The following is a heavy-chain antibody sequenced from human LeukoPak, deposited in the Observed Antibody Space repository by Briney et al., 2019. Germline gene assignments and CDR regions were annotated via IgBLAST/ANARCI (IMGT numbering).Heavy chain of an antibody. CDR3: ARDRYGDYPFDH. CDR2: IHYTGKN. J-gene: IGHJ4*01. CDR1: GDSITAYY. D-gene: IGHD4-17*01. V-gene: IGHV4-59*01. Sequence: SETLSLTCTVSGDSITAYYWNWVRQPPGKGLEWIGYIHYTGKNFYNPSLKSRITMSVDTSKSQFSLKLSSVTAADTAVYYCARDRYGDYPFDHWGHGTLVTVSA.